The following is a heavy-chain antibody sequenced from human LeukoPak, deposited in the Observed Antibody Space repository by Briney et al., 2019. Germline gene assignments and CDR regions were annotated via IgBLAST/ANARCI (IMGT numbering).Heavy chain of an antibody. V-gene: IGHV4-38-2*01. CDR1: GYSISSGYY. J-gene: IGHJ5*02. D-gene: IGHD3-3*01. CDR3: ARGDSWSGYYPPSWFDP. CDR2: IYHSGST. Sequence: SETLSLTCAVSGYSISSGYYWGWIRQPPGKGLEWIGSIYHSGSTYYNPSLKSRVTISVDTSKNQFSLKLSSVTAADTAVYYCARGDSWSGYYPPSWFDPWGEGTLVTVSP.